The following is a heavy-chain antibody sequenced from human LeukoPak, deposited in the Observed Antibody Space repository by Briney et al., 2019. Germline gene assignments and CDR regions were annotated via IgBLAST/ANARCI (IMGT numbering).Heavy chain of an antibody. Sequence: GGSLRLSCAASGFTFSSYWMSWVRQAPGKGLEWVANIKQDGSEKYYVDSVKGRFTISRDNAKNSLYLQMNSLRAEDTAVYYCASTYSSSWYAYWGQGTLVTVSS. CDR2: IKQDGSEK. CDR3: ASTYSSSWYAY. V-gene: IGHV3-7*01. J-gene: IGHJ4*02. D-gene: IGHD6-13*01. CDR1: GFTFSSYW.